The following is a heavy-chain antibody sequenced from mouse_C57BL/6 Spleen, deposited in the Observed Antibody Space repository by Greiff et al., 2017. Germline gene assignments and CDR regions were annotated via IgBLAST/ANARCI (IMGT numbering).Heavy chain of an antibody. V-gene: IGHV1-82*01. CDR1: GYAFSSSC. D-gene: IGHD1-3*01. CDR2: IYPGDGDT. CDR3: EESLRNRYFDV. Sequence: QVQLQQSGPELVKPGASVKISCKASGYAFSSSCMNWVKQRPGKGLEWIGRIYPGDGDTNYNGKFKGKATLTADKSSSTAYMQLSSLTAADAAVYFCEESLRNRYFDVWGTGTTVTVSS. J-gene: IGHJ1*03.